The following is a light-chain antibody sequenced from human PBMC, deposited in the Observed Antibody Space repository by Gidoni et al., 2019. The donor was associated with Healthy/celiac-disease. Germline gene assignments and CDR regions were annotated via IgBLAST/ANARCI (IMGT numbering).Light chain of an antibody. CDR2: DAS. CDR1: QSVSSY. CDR3: QQRSNWPPMVT. J-gene: IGKJ3*01. V-gene: IGKV3-11*01. Sequence: EIVLTQPPATLSLSPGERATLSCRASQSVSSYLAWHQQKPGQAPRLLIYDASNRATGIPARFSGSGSGTDFTLTISSLEPEDFAVYYCQQRSNWPPMVTFGPGTKVDIK.